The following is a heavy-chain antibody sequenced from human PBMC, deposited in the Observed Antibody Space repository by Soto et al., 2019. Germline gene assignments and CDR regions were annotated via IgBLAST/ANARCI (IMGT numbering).Heavy chain of an antibody. J-gene: IGHJ6*02. CDR2: IYYSGST. CDR3: ARDIMGTNYYYYGMDV. V-gene: IGHV4-59*01. D-gene: IGHD2-8*01. CDR1: GGSISSYY. Sequence: QVQLQESGPGLVKPSETLSLTCTVSGGSISSYYWSWIRQPPGKGLEWIGYIYYSGSTNYNPSLKSRLTLSVDTSQNQFSLKLSSVTAADTAVYYCARDIMGTNYYYYGMDVWGQGTTVTVSS.